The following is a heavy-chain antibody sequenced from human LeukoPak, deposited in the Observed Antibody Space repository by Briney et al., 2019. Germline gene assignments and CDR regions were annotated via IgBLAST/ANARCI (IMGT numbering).Heavy chain of an antibody. V-gene: IGHV4-39*07. D-gene: IGHD3-10*01. Sequence: PSETLSLTCTVSGGSISSYYWGWIRQPPGKGLEWIGSIYYSGSTYYNPSLKSRVTISVDTSKNQFSLKLSSVTAADTAVYYCARAMGSVLLWFGELLDYWGQGTLVTVSS. J-gene: IGHJ4*02. CDR1: GGSISSYY. CDR3: ARAMGSVLLWFGELLDY. CDR2: IYYSGST.